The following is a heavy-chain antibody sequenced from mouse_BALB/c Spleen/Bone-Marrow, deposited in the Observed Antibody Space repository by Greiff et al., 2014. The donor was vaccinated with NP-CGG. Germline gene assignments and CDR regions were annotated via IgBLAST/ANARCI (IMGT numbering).Heavy chain of an antibody. D-gene: IGHD1-1*01. CDR1: GYTFTRYV. Sequence: VQLKESGPELVKLGASVKMSCKASGYTFTRYVIHWVRQKPGQGLDWIGYINPYNEGSKYNEKFKGEATLTSDKSSHTAYMELSSLTSDDSAVYYCARERDYGDYFDYWGQGTTLTVSS. CDR3: ARERDYGDYFDY. V-gene: IGHV1-14*01. J-gene: IGHJ2*01. CDR2: INPYNEGS.